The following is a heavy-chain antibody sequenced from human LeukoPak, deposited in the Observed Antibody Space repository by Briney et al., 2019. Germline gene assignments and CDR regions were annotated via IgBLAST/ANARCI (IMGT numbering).Heavy chain of an antibody. CDR2: IIPIFGTA. V-gene: IGHV1-69*13. CDR3: ARVADDFWSGYPFDY. Sequence: ASVKVSCKASGYTFTSYDINWVRQAPGQGLEWMGGIIPIFGTANYAQKFQGRVTITADESTSTAYMELSSLRSEDTAVYYCARVADDFWSGYPFDYWGQGTLVTVSS. CDR1: GYTFTSYD. J-gene: IGHJ4*02. D-gene: IGHD3-3*01.